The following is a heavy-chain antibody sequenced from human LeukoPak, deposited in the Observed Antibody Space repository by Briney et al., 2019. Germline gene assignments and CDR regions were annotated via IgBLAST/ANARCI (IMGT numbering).Heavy chain of an antibody. CDR3: ARGSEDHTY. V-gene: IGHV4-59*08. Sequence: SETLSLTCTVSGGSISSYYWSWIRQPPGKGLEWIGYIYYSGSTNYNPSLKSRVTISVDTSKNQFSLRLTSVTAADTAVYYCARGSEDHTYWGRGTLVTVSS. J-gene: IGHJ4*02. CDR1: GGSISSYY. CDR2: IYYSGST.